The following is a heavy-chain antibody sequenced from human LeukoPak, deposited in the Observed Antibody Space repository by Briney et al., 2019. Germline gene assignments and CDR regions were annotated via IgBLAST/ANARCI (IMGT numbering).Heavy chain of an antibody. V-gene: IGHV3-48*04. CDR2: ITGSSNTI. Sequence: GGSLRLSCAASGFTFSSYSMSWVRQAPGKGLEWISYITGSSNTIHYADSVKGRFTISRDNAKNSLYLQMNSLRVEDTAVYYCAKEGRSLQTYWGQGTLVTVSS. CDR1: GFTFSSYS. J-gene: IGHJ4*02. CDR3: AKEGRSLQTY. D-gene: IGHD5-24*01.